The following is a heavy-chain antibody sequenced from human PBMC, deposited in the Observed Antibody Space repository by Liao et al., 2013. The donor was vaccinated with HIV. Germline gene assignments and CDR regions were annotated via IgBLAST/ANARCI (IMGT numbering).Heavy chain of an antibody. V-gene: IGHV4-34*01. CDR2: IDHGGSA. J-gene: IGHJ2*01. CDR1: GGSFSTDY. CDR3: ARDFFRWATGGAASYWYFDL. Sequence: QVRLQLRGAGLLNPSETLSLTCAIYGGSFSTDYWSWIRQPPGKGLEWIGEIDHGGSANYNPSLKSRVTISVDKSKKQFSLKLSSVTAADTAVYYCARDFFRWATGGAASYWYFDLWGRGTLVTVSS. D-gene: IGHD7-27*01.